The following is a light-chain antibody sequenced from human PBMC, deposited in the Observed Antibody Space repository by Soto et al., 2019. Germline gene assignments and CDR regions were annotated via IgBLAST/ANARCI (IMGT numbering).Light chain of an antibody. CDR1: QTVSNN. J-gene: IGKJ1*01. Sequence: EIVMTQSPATLSVSPGERATLSCRASQTVSNNLAWYQQKPGQAPRLLIFGASTRATGVPARFSGSGSGTEFTLTISSLQSEDFALYYCQQYNYLPRTFGQGTKVDIK. CDR2: GAS. V-gene: IGKV3-15*01. CDR3: QQYNYLPRT.